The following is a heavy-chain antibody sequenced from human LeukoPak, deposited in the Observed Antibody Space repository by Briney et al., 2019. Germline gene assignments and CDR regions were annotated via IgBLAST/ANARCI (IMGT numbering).Heavy chain of an antibody. Sequence: GGALRLSCAAPGLTFSSYAMHRVRQAPGKGLEWVAVISYDGSNKYFADSVKGRFTISRANSKNTLYLQMTSLRPEDTAVYYCARDRFTAMDNHVFAYWGQGTLVTVSS. CDR2: ISYDGSNK. V-gene: IGHV3-30*04. J-gene: IGHJ4*02. CDR1: GLTFSSYA. D-gene: IGHD5-18*01. CDR3: ARDRFTAMDNHVFAY.